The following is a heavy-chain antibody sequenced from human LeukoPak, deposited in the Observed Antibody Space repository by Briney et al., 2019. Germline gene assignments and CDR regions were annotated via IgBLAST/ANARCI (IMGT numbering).Heavy chain of an antibody. CDR3: ARDWGRRYSSGWYGDFDY. Sequence: GGSLRLSCAASGFTFSNYAVHWVRQAPGKGLEWVAVISYDGSDKYYADSVKGRFTISRDNSKSTLYLQMNSLRPEDTAVYYCARDWGRRYSSGWYGDFDYWGQGTLVTVSS. CDR1: GFTFSNYA. V-gene: IGHV3-30-3*01. J-gene: IGHJ4*02. D-gene: IGHD6-19*01. CDR2: ISYDGSDK.